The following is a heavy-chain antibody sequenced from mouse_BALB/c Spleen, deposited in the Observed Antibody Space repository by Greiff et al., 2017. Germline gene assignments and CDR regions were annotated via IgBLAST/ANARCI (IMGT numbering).Heavy chain of an antibody. CDR3: ARGGSVTTVIDY. CDR2: ISDGGSYT. Sequence: VQLKESGGGLVKPGGSLKLSCAASGFTFSDYYMYWVRQSPEKRLEWVATISDGGSYTYYPDSVKGRFTISRDNAKNNLCLQMSSLKSEDTAMYYCARGGSVTTVIDYWGQGTTLTVSS. D-gene: IGHD1-1*01. V-gene: IGHV5-4*02. CDR1: GFTFSDYY. J-gene: IGHJ2*01.